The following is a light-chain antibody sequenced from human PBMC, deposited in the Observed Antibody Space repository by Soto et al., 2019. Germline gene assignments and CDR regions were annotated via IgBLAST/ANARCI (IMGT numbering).Light chain of an antibody. CDR1: QGINNF. Sequence: DIPLTQSPSFLSASVGDRVTITCRASQGINNFLAWYQQKPGKAPQLLIYAASSSGVPSRFSGSGSGTEFSLTISSLQPEDFATYFCQQLHTYPLTFGGGTKVEIK. CDR3: QQLHTYPLT. J-gene: IGKJ4*01. CDR2: AAS. V-gene: IGKV1-9*01.